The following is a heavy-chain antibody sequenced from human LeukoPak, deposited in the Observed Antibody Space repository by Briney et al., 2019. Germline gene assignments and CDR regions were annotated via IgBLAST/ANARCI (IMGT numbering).Heavy chain of an antibody. J-gene: IGHJ4*02. D-gene: IGHD2-21*01. Sequence: GGSLRLSCAASGFTFSSYGMHWVRQAPGKGLEWVAVISYDGGTKFYADSVQGRFSISRDNSKNTLFLQMTSLRAEDTAVFYCARDPVLGIPDYFDSWGQGTLVTVSS. CDR2: ISYDGGTK. CDR3: ARDPVLGIPDYFDS. CDR1: GFTFSSYG. V-gene: IGHV3-30*03.